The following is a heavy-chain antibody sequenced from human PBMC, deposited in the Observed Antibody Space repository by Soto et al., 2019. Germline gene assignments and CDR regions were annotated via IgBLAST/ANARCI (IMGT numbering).Heavy chain of an antibody. CDR1: GFTFSGYS. V-gene: IGHV3-48*02. CDR3: AREDILGARSFDY. D-gene: IGHD1-26*01. CDR2: ISSGSKTI. J-gene: IGHJ4*02. Sequence: GGSLRLSCAASGFTFSGYSVNWVRQAPGKGLEWVSYISSGSKTIYYADSVKGRFTVSRDNARNSQYLQMNSLRDEDTAVYYCAREDILGARSFDYWGQGTLVTV.